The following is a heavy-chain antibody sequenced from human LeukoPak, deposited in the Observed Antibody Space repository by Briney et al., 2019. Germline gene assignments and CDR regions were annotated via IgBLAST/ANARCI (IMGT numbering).Heavy chain of an antibody. CDR2: ISGSGGST. CDR3: AKEKSITIFGVVIKGGMDV. V-gene: IGHV3-23*01. CDR1: GFTFSSYA. Sequence: PGGSLRLSCAASGFTFSSYAMSWVRQAPGKGLEWVSPISGSGGSTYYADSVKGRFTISRDNSKNTLYLQMNSLRAEDTAVYYCAKEKSITIFGVVIKGGMDVWGQGTTVTVSS. J-gene: IGHJ6*02. D-gene: IGHD3-3*01.